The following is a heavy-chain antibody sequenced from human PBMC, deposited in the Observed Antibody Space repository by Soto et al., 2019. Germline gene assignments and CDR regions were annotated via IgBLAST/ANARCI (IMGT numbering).Heavy chain of an antibody. CDR3: ARDLKDSSGPGVDY. D-gene: IGHD6-19*01. V-gene: IGHV3-7*01. CDR1: GFTFSSYW. Sequence: AGGSLRLSCAASGFTFSSYWMSWVRQAPGKGQEWVANIKQDGSEKYYVDSVKGRFTISRDNAKNSLYLQMNSLRVEDTAVYYCARDLKDSSGPGVDYWGQGTLVTVSS. CDR2: IKQDGSEK. J-gene: IGHJ4*02.